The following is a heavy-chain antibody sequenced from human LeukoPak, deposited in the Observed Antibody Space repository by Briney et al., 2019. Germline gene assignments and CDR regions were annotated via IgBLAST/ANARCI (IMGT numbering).Heavy chain of an antibody. Sequence: SETLSLTCTVSDGSINSTSSYWGWVRQPPGKGLEWIGSIDYSGSTSYNPSLKSRVTISVDTSKNKVSLRLSSVTAADTAVYYCARHVFRWLLNWFDPGRQGTLVTVSS. CDR3: ARHVFRWLLNWFDP. CDR2: IDYSGST. V-gene: IGHV4-39*01. CDR1: DGSINSTSSY. J-gene: IGHJ5*02. D-gene: IGHD2-15*01.